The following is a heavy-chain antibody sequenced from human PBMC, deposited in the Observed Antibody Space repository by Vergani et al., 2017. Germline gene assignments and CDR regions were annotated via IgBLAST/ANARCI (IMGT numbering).Heavy chain of an antibody. CDR2: ISPGDSDT. J-gene: IGHJ4*02. Sequence: DVQLVQSGAEVKTSGVPLTISCKVSGYIFTSYWNGWVRQMPGKGLGWMGIISPGDSDTRCSPSSQGQVTISADKSISTAYLQWSSLKASDTAMYYCARVGVYDILTGPEPFDYWGQGTRVTVSS. CDR3: ARVGVYDILTGPEPFDY. D-gene: IGHD3-9*01. CDR1: GYIFTSYW. V-gene: IGHV5-51*01.